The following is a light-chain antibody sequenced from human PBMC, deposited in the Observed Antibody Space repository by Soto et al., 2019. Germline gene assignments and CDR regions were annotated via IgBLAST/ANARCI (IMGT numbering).Light chain of an antibody. Sequence: DIQMTQSPSSLSASVGDRVTITCQASQDISNYLNLYQQKPGKAPKLLIYDASNLETGVPSRFSGSGSGTDFTFTISSLQPEDIATYYCQQYDNLPPRLTFGGGTKVEIK. CDR2: DAS. CDR3: QQYDNLPPRLT. V-gene: IGKV1-33*01. J-gene: IGKJ4*01. CDR1: QDISNY.